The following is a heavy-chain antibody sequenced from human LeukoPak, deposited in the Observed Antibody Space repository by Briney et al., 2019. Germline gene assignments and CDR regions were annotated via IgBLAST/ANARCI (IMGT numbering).Heavy chain of an antibody. Sequence: PSETLSLTCTVSGGSVSSGSYYWTWIRQPPGKGLEWIGYISYSGSTNYNPSLKSRVTISVDTSNNQFSLKLSSVTAADTAMYYCARGSWGEIDYWGQGTLVTVSS. D-gene: IGHD3-10*01. CDR2: ISYSGST. CDR3: ARGSWGEIDY. V-gene: IGHV4-61*01. J-gene: IGHJ4*02. CDR1: GGSVSSGSYY.